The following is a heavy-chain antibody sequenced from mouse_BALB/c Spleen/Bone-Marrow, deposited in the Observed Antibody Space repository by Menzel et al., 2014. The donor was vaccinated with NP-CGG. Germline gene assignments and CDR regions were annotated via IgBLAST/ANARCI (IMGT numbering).Heavy chain of an antibody. CDR2: IWSGGST. J-gene: IGHJ3*01. D-gene: IGHD1-2*01. V-gene: IGHV2-2*02. CDR3: AGITTALAY. CDR1: GFSLTSYG. Sequence: QVQLQQSGPGLVQPSQSQSITCTVSGFSLTSYGVHWVRQSPGKGLEWLGVIWSGGSTDYNAAFISRLSISKDNSKSQVFFKMNSLQANDTAIYYCAGITTALAYWGQGTLVTVSA.